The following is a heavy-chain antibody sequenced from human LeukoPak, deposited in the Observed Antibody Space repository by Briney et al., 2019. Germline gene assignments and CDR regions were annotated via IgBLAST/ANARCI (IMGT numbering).Heavy chain of an antibody. CDR3: ARDREYCSSTSCRDPDAFDI. V-gene: IGHV3-21*01. Sequence: PGGSLRLSCAASGFTFSSYSMNWVRQAPGKGLEWVSSISSSSSYIYYADSVKGRFTISRDNAKNSLYLQMNSLRAEDTAVYYCARDREYCSSTSCRDPDAFDIWGQGTMVTVSS. CDR2: ISSSSSYI. CDR1: GFTFSSYS. D-gene: IGHD2-2*01. J-gene: IGHJ3*02.